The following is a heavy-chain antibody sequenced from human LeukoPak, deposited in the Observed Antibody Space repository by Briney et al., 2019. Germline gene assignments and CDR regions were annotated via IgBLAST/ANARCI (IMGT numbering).Heavy chain of an antibody. V-gene: IGHV4-61*02. Sequence: SETLSLTCTVSGVSISSGSYYWSWIRQPAGKGLEWIGRIYTSGSTNYNPSVKSRVTISVDTSKNQFSLKLSSVTAADTAVYYCARNRDGYNSFDYWGQGTLVTVSS. CDR2: IYTSGST. D-gene: IGHD5-24*01. CDR1: GVSISSGSYY. CDR3: ARNRDGYNSFDY. J-gene: IGHJ4*02.